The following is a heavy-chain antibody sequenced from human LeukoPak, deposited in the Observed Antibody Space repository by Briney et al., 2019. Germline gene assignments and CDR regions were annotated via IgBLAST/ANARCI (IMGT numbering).Heavy chain of an antibody. CDR2: ISAYNGNT. Sequence: ASVKVSCKASGYTFTSYGISWVRQAPGQGLEWMGWISAYNGNTNYAQKLQGRVTMTTDTSTSTAYMELSRLRSDDTAVYYCATPPSYCSGGSCYSFDYWGQGTLVTVSS. J-gene: IGHJ4*02. CDR3: ATPPSYCSGGSCYSFDY. CDR1: GYTFTSYG. D-gene: IGHD2-15*01. V-gene: IGHV1-18*01.